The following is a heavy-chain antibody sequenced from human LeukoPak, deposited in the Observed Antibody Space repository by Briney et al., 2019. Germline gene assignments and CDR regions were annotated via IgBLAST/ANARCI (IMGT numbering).Heavy chain of an antibody. CDR1: GFTFSSYG. CDR2: IWYDGSNK. Sequence: GGSLRLSCAASGFTFSSYGMHWVRQAPGKGLEWVAVIWYDGSNKYYADSVKGRFTISRDNSKNTLYLQMNSLRAEDTAVYYCARGLVALDYWAREPWSPSPQ. J-gene: IGHJ4*02. CDR3: ARGLVALDY. V-gene: IGHV3-33*01. D-gene: IGHD5-12*01.